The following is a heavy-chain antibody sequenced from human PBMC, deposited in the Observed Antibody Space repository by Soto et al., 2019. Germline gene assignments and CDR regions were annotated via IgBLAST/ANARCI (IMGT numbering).Heavy chain of an antibody. CDR3: AKESCRDGYNVDY. Sequence: EVQLLESGGGLVQPGGSLRLSCAASGFTFSNYAMSWVCQAPGKGLEWVSSISSSGGSTYYADSVKGRFTISRENSKNTLYLEMNSLRAEGRAVYYYAKESCRDGYNVDYWGQETLVTVSP. CDR1: GFTFSNYA. V-gene: IGHV3-23*01. J-gene: IGHJ4*02. CDR2: ISSSGGST. D-gene: IGHD5-12*01.